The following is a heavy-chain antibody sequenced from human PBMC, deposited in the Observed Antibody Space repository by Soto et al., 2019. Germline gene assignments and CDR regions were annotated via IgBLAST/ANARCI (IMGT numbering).Heavy chain of an antibody. J-gene: IGHJ6*02. CDR2: IYHSGST. Sequence: QVQLQESGPGLVKPSGTLSLTCAVSGVSISSSNWWSWVRQPPGKGLEWIGEIYHSGSTNTNPSLKSRVTXSXDXXKNQFSLKLSSVTAADTAVYYCARVSGSYYYGMDVWGQGTTVTVSS. D-gene: IGHD1-26*01. CDR1: GVSISSSNW. CDR3: ARVSGSYYYGMDV. V-gene: IGHV4-4*02.